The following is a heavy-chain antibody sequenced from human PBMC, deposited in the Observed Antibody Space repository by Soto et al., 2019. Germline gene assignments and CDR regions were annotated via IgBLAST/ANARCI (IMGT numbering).Heavy chain of an antibody. D-gene: IGHD3-22*01. CDR2: ISYDGSNK. V-gene: IGHV3-30*18. CDR1: GFTFSSYG. Sequence: GGSLRLSCAASGFTFSSYGMHWVRQAPGKGLEWVAVISYDGSNKYYADSVKGRFTISRDNSKNTLYLQMNSLRAKDTAVYYCAKDRRLYDSSGYGLTDIWGQGTMVTVSS. J-gene: IGHJ3*02. CDR3: AKDRRLYDSSGYGLTDI.